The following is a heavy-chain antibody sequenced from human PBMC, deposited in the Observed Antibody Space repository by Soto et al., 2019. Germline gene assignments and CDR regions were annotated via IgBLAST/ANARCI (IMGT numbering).Heavy chain of an antibody. J-gene: IGHJ4*02. V-gene: IGHV3-21*01. Sequence: PGGSLRLSCAASGFTFSSYSMNWVRQAPGKGLEWVSSISSSSSYIYYADSVKGRFTISRDNAKNSLYLQMNSLRAEDTAVYYCARDLWDPLKDIVVVPAANSPDYWGQGTLVTVSS. D-gene: IGHD2-2*01. CDR2: ISSSSSYI. CDR3: ARDLWDPLKDIVVVPAANSPDY. CDR1: GFTFSSYS.